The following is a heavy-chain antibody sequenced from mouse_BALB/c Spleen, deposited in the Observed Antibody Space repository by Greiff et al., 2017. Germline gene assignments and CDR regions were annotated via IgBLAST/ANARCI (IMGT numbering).Heavy chain of an antibody. CDR1: GFNIKDTY. J-gene: IGHJ4*01. D-gene: IGHD1-2*01. CDR3: ARSSPHYYGYAMDY. Sequence: EVQLQQSGAELVKPGASVKLSCTASGFNIKDTYMHWVKQRPEQGLEWIGRIDPANGNTKYDPKFQGKATITADTSSNTAYLQLSSLTSEDTAVYYCARSSPHYYGYAMDYWGQGTSVTVSS. V-gene: IGHV14-3*02. CDR2: IDPANGNT.